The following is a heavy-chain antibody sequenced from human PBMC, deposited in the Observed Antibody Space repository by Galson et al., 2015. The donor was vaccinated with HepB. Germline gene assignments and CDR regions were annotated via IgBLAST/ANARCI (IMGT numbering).Heavy chain of an antibody. D-gene: IGHD3-22*01. CDR2: IYYSGST. J-gene: IGHJ4*02. Sequence: ETLSLTCTVSGGSISSSSYYWGWIRQPPGKGLEWIGSIYYSGSTYYNPSLKSRVTISVDTSKNQFSLKLSSVTAADTAVYYCARTSEASWLLPQPHFDYWGQGTLVTVSS. V-gene: IGHV4-39*01. CDR1: GGSISSSSYY. CDR3: ARTSEASWLLPQPHFDY.